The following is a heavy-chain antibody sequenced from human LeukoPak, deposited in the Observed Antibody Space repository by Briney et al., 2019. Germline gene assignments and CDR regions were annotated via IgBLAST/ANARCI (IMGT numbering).Heavy chain of an antibody. CDR1: GGSISSYY. V-gene: IGHV4-59*01. J-gene: IGHJ4*02. CDR3: ARSGRPHELDY. CDR2: NYYSGST. Sequence: SETLSLTCTVSGGSISSYYWSWIRQPPGKGLEWIGYNYYSGSTNYNPSLKSRVTISVDTSKNQFSLKLSSVTAADTAVYYCARSGRPHELDYWGQGTLVTVSS.